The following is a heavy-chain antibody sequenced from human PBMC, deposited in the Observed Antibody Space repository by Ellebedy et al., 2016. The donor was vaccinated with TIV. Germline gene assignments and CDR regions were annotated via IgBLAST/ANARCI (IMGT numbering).Heavy chain of an antibody. CDR2: IYSGGST. Sequence: GEPLKISXAASGFTVSSNYMSWVRQAPGKGLEWVSVIYSGGSTYYADSVKGRFTISRDNSKNTLYLQMNSLRAEDTAVYYCARELKGMDVWGQGTTVTVSS. V-gene: IGHV3-53*01. J-gene: IGHJ6*02. CDR1: GFTVSSNY. CDR3: ARELKGMDV.